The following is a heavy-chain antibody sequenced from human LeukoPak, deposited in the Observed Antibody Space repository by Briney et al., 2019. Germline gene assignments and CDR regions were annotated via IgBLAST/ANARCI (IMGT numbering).Heavy chain of an antibody. J-gene: IGHJ1*01. Sequence: ASVKVSCKVSGYTFSSYYMHWVRQAPGQGLEWMGIINPSGGSTSYAQKFQGRVTMTRDTSTSTVYMELSSLRSEDTAVYYCARYKSPEGLQHWGQGTLVTVSS. V-gene: IGHV1-46*01. CDR2: INPSGGST. CDR1: GYTFSSYY. CDR3: ARYKSPEGLQH. D-gene: IGHD1-1*01.